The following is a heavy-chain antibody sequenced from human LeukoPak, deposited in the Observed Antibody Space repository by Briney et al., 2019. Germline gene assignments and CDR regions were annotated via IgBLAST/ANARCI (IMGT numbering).Heavy chain of an antibody. V-gene: IGHV4-59*01. CDR3: AKGFLGYDVWSGNSDRLLPDY. D-gene: IGHD3-3*01. CDR2: IYYSGST. J-gene: IGHJ4*02. Sequence: ASETLSLTCTVSGGSISSYYWSWIRQPPGKGLEWIGYIYYSGSTNYNPSLKSRVTISVDTSKNQFSLKLSSVTAADTAVYYCAKGFLGYDVWSGNSDRLLPDYWGQGTLVTVSS. CDR1: GGSISSYY.